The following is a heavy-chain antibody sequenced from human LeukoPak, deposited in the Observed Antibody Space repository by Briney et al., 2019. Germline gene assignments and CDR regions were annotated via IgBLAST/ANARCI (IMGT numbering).Heavy chain of an antibody. CDR3: SHSRAYASYYVLL. CDR2: IYWDDDK. V-gene: IGHV2-5*02. J-gene: IGHJ1*01. CDR1: RFPLSTYGVG. D-gene: IGHD3-10*02. Sequence: SGPTLVHSPQTFTLTSTFSRFPLSTYGVGVAWISQPPGEALVWLALIYWDDDKRYSPSLKSRRTISKDTSKNQVVLSMTNMDPVDTATYYFSHSRAYASYYVLLWAQGTLVTVSS.